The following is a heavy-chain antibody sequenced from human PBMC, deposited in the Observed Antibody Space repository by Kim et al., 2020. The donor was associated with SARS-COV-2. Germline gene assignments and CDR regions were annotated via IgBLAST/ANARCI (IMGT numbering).Heavy chain of an antibody. CDR2: IFPDDSDA. CDR1: GYSFDNYW. V-gene: IGHV5-51*01. Sequence: GESLKISCRASGYSFDNYWIAWVRQVPGKGLEWVGNIFPDDSDARYSPSFQGQVIISADKSVNIAYLQLTNLKASDSAIYFCARPSGLKGGWFDSWGQGTLVAVSS. CDR3: ARPSGLKGGWFDS. J-gene: IGHJ5*01. D-gene: IGHD3-10*01.